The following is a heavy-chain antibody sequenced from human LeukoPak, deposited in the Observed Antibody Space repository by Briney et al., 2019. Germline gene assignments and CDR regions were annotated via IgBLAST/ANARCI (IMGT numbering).Heavy chain of an antibody. CDR1: GFTFSSYG. Sequence: GGSLRLSCAVSGFTFSSYGMHWVRQAPGKGLEWVAVIWYDGSNKYYADSVKGRFTISRDNFKNTLYLQMNSLRAEDTAVYYCARYSSGWSLDYWGQGTLVTVSS. CDR3: ARYSSGWSLDY. CDR2: IWYDGSNK. J-gene: IGHJ4*02. D-gene: IGHD6-19*01. V-gene: IGHV3-33*01.